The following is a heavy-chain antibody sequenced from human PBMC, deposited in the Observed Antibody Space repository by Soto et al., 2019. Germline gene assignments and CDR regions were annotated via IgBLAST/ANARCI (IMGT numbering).Heavy chain of an antibody. J-gene: IGHJ4*02. V-gene: IGHV3-33*08. D-gene: IGHD6-13*01. CDR3: ARDIQYSSTDY. Sequence: GGSLRLSCAASGFTFSSYGMHWVRQAPGKGLEWVAVIWYDGSNKYYADSVKGRFTISRVNSKNTLYVQMNSQRAEDRAVYYCARDIQYSSTDYWGQGTLVTVSS. CDR2: IWYDGSNK. CDR1: GFTFSSYG.